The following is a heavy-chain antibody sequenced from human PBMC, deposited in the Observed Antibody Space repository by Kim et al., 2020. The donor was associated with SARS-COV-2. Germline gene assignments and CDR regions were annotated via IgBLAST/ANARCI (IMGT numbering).Heavy chain of an antibody. CDR2: ISSSSSYI. D-gene: IGHD6-13*01. CDR3: AREWVSSSWYEAAYYYYGMDV. CDR1: GFTFSSYS. Sequence: GGSLRLSCAASGFTFSSYSMNWVRQAPGKGLEWVSSISSSSSYIYYADSVKGRFTISRDNAKNSLYLQMNSLRAEDTAVYYCAREWVSSSWYEAAYYYYGMDVWGQGTTVTVSS. J-gene: IGHJ6*02. V-gene: IGHV3-21*01.